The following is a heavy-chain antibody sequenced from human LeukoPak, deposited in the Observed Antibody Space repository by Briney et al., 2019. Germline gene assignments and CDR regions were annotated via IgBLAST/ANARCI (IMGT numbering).Heavy chain of an antibody. CDR3: ARLARGTVFDF. CDR1: GFTFSDYW. D-gene: IGHD3-10*01. J-gene: IGHJ4*02. CDR2: IKYDGGDK. Sequence: HGESLRLSCAASGFTFSDYWMSWVRQAPGKGLEWVANIKYDGGDKYYVDSVKGRFTISRDNIQNSLFLQMNSPRAEDTAMYYCARLARGTVFDFWGQGALVTASS. V-gene: IGHV3-7*05.